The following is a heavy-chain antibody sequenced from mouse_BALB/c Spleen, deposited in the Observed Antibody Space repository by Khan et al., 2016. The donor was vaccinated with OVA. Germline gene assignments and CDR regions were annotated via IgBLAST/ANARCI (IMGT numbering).Heavy chain of an antibody. CDR1: GYTFTDFI. CDR2: INPTNGGT. Sequence: VRLQQSGPELVKPGASVKIPCKASGYTFTDFIIDWVKQSLGESLEWIGDINPTNGGTIYNQKFKGKATLTVDKSSSTAYMELRSLTSEDTAVYYCARHGYGGFAYWGQGTLVTVSA. V-gene: IGHV1-18*01. D-gene: IGHD2-2*01. J-gene: IGHJ3*01. CDR3: ARHGYGGFAY.